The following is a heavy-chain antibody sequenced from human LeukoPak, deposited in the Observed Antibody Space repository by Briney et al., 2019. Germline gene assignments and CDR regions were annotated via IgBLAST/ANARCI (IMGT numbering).Heavy chain of an antibody. Sequence: GGSLRLSCAASGFTFSTYAMSWVRQAPGKGLEWVSLISGDGGNTYYADSVKGRFTLSRDNSKNSLYLQMNSLRSEDTAFYYCAKDKALGYCSAGSCLYLDYWGQGTLVTVSS. CDR2: ISGDGGNT. D-gene: IGHD2-15*01. CDR1: GFTFSTYA. CDR3: AKDKALGYCSAGSCLYLDY. V-gene: IGHV3-43*02. J-gene: IGHJ4*02.